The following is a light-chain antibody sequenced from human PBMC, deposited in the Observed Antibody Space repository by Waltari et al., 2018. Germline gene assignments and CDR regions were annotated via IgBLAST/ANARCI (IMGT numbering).Light chain of an antibody. V-gene: IGKV3-20*01. Sequence: EIVLTQSPGTLSLSPGERATLSCRASQSISRLLAWYQQKPGQAPRLLFYAASSRATGIPYRFRGSGAGTDFSLTITRLEPEDFAVYFCQNHERLPSVFGQGTKVEIK. CDR2: AAS. CDR3: QNHERLPSV. J-gene: IGKJ1*01. CDR1: QSISRL.